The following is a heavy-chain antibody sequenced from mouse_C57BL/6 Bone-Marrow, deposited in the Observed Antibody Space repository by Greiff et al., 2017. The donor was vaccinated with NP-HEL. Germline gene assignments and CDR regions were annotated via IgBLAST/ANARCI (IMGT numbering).Heavy chain of an antibody. D-gene: IGHD2-10*01. CDR2: INPSNGGT. V-gene: IGHV1-53*01. Sequence: QVQLQQPGTELVKPGASVKLSCKASGYTFTSYWMHWVKQRPGQGLEWIGNINPSNGGTNYNEKFKSKATLTVDKSSSTAYMQLSSLTSEDSAVYYCARKGLIWSRWYFDVWGTGTTVTVSS. CDR1: GYTFTSYW. J-gene: IGHJ1*03. CDR3: ARKGLIWSRWYFDV.